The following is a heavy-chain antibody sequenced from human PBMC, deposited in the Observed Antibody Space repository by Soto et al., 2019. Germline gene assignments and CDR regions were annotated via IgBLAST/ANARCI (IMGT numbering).Heavy chain of an antibody. V-gene: IGHV4-39*01. Sequence: ASETLSLTCTVSGGSISSSSYYWGWIRQPPGKGLEWIGSIYYSGSTYYNPSLKSRVTISVDTSKNQFSLKLSSVTAADTAVYYCARHGSGYDYYYYGMDVWGQGTTVTVSS. J-gene: IGHJ6*02. CDR3: ARHGSGYDYYYYGMDV. CDR1: GGSISSSSYY. CDR2: IYYSGST. D-gene: IGHD5-12*01.